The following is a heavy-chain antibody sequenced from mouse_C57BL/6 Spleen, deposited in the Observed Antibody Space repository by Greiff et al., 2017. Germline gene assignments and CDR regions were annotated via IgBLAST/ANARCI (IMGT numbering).Heavy chain of an antibody. CDR2: INYDGSST. J-gene: IGHJ1*03. D-gene: IGHD1-1*01. Sequence: DVKLVESEGGLVQPGSSMKLSCTASGFTFSDYYMAWVRQVPEKGLEWVANINYDGSSTYYLDSLKSRFIISRDNAKNILYLQMSSLKSEDTATYYCARDPVGSWYFDVWGTGTTVTVSS. CDR1: GFTFSDYY. V-gene: IGHV5-16*01. CDR3: ARDPVGSWYFDV.